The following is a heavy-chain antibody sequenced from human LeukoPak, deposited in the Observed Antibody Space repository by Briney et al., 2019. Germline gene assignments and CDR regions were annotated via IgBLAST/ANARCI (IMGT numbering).Heavy chain of an antibody. V-gene: IGHV7-4-1*02. CDR2: INTNTGNP. J-gene: IGHJ6*02. CDR1: GYTLTIYA. D-gene: IGHD2-2*01. Sequence: ASVTVSFKASGYTLTIYAMNWVRQAPGQGLEWMGWINTNTGNPTYAQGFTGRFVFSLDTSVSTAYLQISSLKAEDTAVYYCASPGALGYCSSTSCYYYYYGMDVWGQGTTVTVSS. CDR3: ASPGALGYCSSTSCYYYYYGMDV.